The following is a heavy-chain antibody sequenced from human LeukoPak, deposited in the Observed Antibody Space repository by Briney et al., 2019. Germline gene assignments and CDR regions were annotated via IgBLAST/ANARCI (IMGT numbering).Heavy chain of an antibody. J-gene: IGHJ4*02. D-gene: IGHD6-19*01. CDR2: IYYSRST. CDR3: ARGGGWYNYYDY. CDR1: GGSISSSSYY. V-gene: IGHV4-39*07. Sequence: SETLSLTCTVSGGSISSSSYYWGWIRQPPGKGLEWIGSIYYSRSTYYNPSLKSRVTISVDTSKNQFSLKLSSVTAADTAVYYCARGGGWYNYYDYWGQGTLVTVSS.